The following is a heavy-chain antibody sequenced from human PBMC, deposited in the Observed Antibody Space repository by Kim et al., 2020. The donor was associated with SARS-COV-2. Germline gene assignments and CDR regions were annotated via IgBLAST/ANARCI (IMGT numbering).Heavy chain of an antibody. CDR1: GFTFSSYG. CDR2: ISYDGSNK. CDR3: AKLRMREGMVRGVNDY. D-gene: IGHD3-10*01. Sequence: GGSLRLSCAASGFTFSSYGMHWVRQAPGKGLEWVAVISYDGSNKYYADSVKGRFTISRDNSKNTLYLQMNSLRAEDTAVYYCAKLRMREGMVRGVNDYWGQGTLVTVSS. V-gene: IGHV3-30*18. J-gene: IGHJ4*02.